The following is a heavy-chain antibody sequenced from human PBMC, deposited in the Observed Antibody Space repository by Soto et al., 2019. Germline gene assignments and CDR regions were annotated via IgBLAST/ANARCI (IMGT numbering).Heavy chain of an antibody. J-gene: IGHJ6*02. CDR2: IYSGGST. D-gene: IGHD6-13*01. CDR1: GFTVSSNY. CDR3: AGEMYSSPYYYYYGMDV. Sequence: PGGSLRLSCAASGFTVSSNYMSWVRQAPGKGLEWVSVIYSGGSTYYADSVKGRFTISRDNSKNTLYLQMNSLRAEDTAVYYCAGEMYSSPYYYYYGMDVWGQGTTVTV. V-gene: IGHV3-53*01.